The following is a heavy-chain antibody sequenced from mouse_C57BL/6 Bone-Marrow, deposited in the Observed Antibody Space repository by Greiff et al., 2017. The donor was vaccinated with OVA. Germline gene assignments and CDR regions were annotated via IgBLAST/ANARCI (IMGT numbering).Heavy chain of an antibody. CDR3: ATITTVVAHWYFDD. CDR2: IDPSDSYT. Sequence: QVQLQQPGAELVMPGASVKLSCKASGYTFTSYWMHWVKQRPGQGLEWLGEIDPSDSYTNYNQKFKGKSTLTVDKSSSTAYMQLSSLTSEDSAVDYCATITTVVAHWYFDDWGTGTTVTVSS. D-gene: IGHD1-1*01. CDR1: GYTFTSYW. V-gene: IGHV1-69*01. J-gene: IGHJ1*03.